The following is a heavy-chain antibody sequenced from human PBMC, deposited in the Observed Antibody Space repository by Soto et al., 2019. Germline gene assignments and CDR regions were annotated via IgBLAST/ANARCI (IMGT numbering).Heavy chain of an antibody. CDR1: GYTFTSYD. CDR2: MNPNSGNT. CDR3: AREGYQVLGARGYFDL. Sequence: QVQLVQSGAEVKKPGASVKVSCKASGYTFTSYDINWVRQATGQGLEWMGWMNPNSGNTGYVQKFEGRVTMTRNTSISKAYMELRSLRSEDTAVYYCAREGYQVLGARGYFDLWGRGTLVTVSS. V-gene: IGHV1-8*01. D-gene: IGHD2-2*01. J-gene: IGHJ2*01.